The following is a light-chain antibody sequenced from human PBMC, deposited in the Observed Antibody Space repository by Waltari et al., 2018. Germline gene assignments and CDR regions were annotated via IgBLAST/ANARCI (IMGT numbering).Light chain of an antibody. J-gene: IGLJ3*02. CDR1: SGHRSYA. CDR2: VNSDGSH. CDR3: QTWGTGIQV. Sequence: QLVLTQSPSASASLGASVNLTCTLSSGHRSYAIAWHQQQPEKGPRFLMKVNSDGSHTKGDVIPDPFSCSSSGVERYLTIAGLQSEDESDYYCQTWGTGIQVFGGGTKLSV. V-gene: IGLV4-69*01.